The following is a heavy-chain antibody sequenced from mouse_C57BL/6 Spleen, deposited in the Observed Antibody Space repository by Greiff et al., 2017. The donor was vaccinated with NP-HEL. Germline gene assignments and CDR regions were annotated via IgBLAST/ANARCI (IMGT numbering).Heavy chain of an antibody. D-gene: IGHD3-3*01. J-gene: IGHJ4*01. CDR3: ARGGTGSPNAMDY. CDR1: GYTFTSYW. V-gene: IGHV1-7*01. CDR2: INPSSGYT. Sequence: QVQLKESGAELAKPGASVKLSCKASGYTFTSYWMHWVKQRPGQGLEWIGYINPSSGYTKYNQKFKDKATLTADKSSSTAYMQLSSLTYEDSAVYYCARGGTGSPNAMDYWGQGTSVTVSS.